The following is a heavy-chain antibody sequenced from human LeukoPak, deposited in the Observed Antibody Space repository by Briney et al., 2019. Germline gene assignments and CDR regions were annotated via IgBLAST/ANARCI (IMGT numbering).Heavy chain of an antibody. CDR3: ARDLYGSGSYEWDY. CDR2: IKQDGSEK. CDR1: GFTFSRNW. Sequence: GGSLRLSCAASGFTFSRNWMSWVRQVPEKGLEWVANIKQDGSEKYYVDSVKGRFTISRDNARNSLYLQMNSLRADDTAVYYCARDLYGSGSYEWDYWGQGTLVTVSS. V-gene: IGHV3-7*04. J-gene: IGHJ4*02. D-gene: IGHD3-10*01.